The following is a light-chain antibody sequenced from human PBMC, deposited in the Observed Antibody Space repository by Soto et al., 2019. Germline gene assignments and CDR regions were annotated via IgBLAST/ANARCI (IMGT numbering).Light chain of an antibody. CDR2: SNT. Sequence: QSVLTQPPSVSGAPGQRVTISCTGTRSNTGAGSDVHWYQQHPGTAPKYLIYSNTNRPSGVPDRFSGSKSGTSASLAISGLQEEDEADYFRQYFDTSLRGGVFGGGTKVTVL. V-gene: IGLV1-40*01. CDR3: QYFDTSLRGGV. CDR1: RSNTGAGSD. J-gene: IGLJ3*02.